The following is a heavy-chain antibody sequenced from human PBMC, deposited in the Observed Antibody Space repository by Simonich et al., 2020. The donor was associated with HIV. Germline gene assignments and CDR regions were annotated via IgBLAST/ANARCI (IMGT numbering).Heavy chain of an antibody. J-gene: IGHJ4*02. Sequence: EVQLVQSGAEVKKPGATVKISCKVSGYTFTDYYIHWVQQAPGKGLEWMGRVDPEDGEAVCAEKFQDRVTITADTSTDTAYMELSGLRSEDTAVYYCATPSLAATAFDYWGQGTLVTVSS. V-gene: IGHV1-69-2*01. CDR3: ATPSLAATAFDY. D-gene: IGHD2-15*01. CDR2: VDPEDGEA. CDR1: GYTFTDYY.